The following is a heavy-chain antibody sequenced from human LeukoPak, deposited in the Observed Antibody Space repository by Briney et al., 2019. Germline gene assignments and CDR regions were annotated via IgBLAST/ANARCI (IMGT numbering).Heavy chain of an antibody. J-gene: IGHJ4*02. CDR1: GFTFSSYS. V-gene: IGHV3-66*01. D-gene: IGHD6-19*01. CDR2: LYSGGSI. CDR3: ARSPIAVAGQNTFDY. Sequence: GGSLRLSCAASGFTFSSYSMNWVRQAPGKGLEWVSVLYSGGSIYYADSVKGRFTISRDNSKNTLYLQMNSLRAEDTAVYYCARSPIAVAGQNTFDYWGQGTLVTVSS.